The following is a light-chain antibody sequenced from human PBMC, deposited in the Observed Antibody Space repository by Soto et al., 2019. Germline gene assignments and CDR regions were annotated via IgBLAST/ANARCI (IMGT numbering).Light chain of an antibody. CDR3: QHSGDFRWT. CDR2: GAS. V-gene: IGKV3-20*01. J-gene: IGKJ1*01. Sequence: ERVLTQSPTTLSVSPGERATLSCRSSQSVNKAYLVWYQVKPGQAPRRLIYGASSRATGIPDRFSGRGFGTDFTLTISRLEPEDFAVYYCQHSGDFRWTFGLGTKVDIK. CDR1: QSVNKAY.